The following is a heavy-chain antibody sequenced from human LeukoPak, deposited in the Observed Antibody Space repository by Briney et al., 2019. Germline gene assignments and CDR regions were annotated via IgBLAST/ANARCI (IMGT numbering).Heavy chain of an antibody. V-gene: IGHV3-33*08. J-gene: IGHJ4*02. CDR2: IWYDGSNK. CDR3: ARDPHGDFGYYFDY. CDR1: GFTFSSYA. D-gene: IGHD4-17*01. Sequence: GGSLRLSCAASGFTFSSYAMSWVRQAPGKGLERVAVIWYDGSNKYYADSVKGRFTISRDNSKNTLYLQMNSLRAEDTAVYYCARDPHGDFGYYFDYWGQGTLVTVSS.